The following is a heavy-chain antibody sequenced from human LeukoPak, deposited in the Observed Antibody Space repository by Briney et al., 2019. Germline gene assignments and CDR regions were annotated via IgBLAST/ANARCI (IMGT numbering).Heavy chain of an antibody. V-gene: IGHV4-59*01. CDR2: IYYSGST. CDR3: ARGVEMATNWFDP. D-gene: IGHD5-24*01. J-gene: IGHJ5*02. CDR1: GGSISSYY. Sequence: SETLSLTCTVSGGSISSYYWSWVRQPPGKGLEWIGYIYYSGSTNYNPSLKSRVTISVDTSKNQFSLKLSSVTAADTAVYYRARGVEMATNWFDPWGQGTLVTVSS.